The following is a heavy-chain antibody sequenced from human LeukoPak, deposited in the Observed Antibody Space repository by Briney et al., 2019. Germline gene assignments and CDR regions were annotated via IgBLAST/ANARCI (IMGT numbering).Heavy chain of an antibody. J-gene: IGHJ6*03. CDR3: ARVTSGQWLVYYYYYMDV. D-gene: IGHD6-19*01. CDR2: IYYSGSA. V-gene: IGHV4-59*01. Sequence: SETLSLTCTVSGGSISSYYWSWIRQPPGKGLEWIGYIYYSGSANYNPSLKSRVTISVDTSKNQFSLKLSSVTAADTAVYYCARVTSGQWLVYYYYYMDVWGKGTTVTISS. CDR1: GGSISSYY.